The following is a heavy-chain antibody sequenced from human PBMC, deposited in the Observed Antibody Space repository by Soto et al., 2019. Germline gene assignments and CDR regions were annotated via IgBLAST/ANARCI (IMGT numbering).Heavy chain of an antibody. CDR2: MNSDGSEI. Sequence: GGSLRLSCAASGFNFGDYWMHWVRQAPGKGLEWVSRMNSDGSEINYADSVKGRFIVSRDNAKSTLHLQMTSLRVEDTAVYYCATAEVDYWGPGVLVTVSS. J-gene: IGHJ4*02. V-gene: IGHV3-74*01. CDR3: ATAEVDY. CDR1: GFNFGDYW.